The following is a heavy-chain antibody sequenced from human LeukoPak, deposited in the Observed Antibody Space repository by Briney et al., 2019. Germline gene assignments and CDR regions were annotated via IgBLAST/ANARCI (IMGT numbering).Heavy chain of an antibody. V-gene: IGHV3-30*18. CDR2: ISNDGSKK. J-gene: IGHJ4*02. CDR3: AKGPSGSLDH. CDR1: GFTFSSYA. D-gene: IGHD1-26*01. Sequence: GGSLRLSCAASGFTFSSYAMHWGRQAPGKGLEWVSVISNDGSKKYYADSVKGRFTISRDDSKNTLYLQMNSLRPEDTAVYYCAKGPSGSLDHWGQGTRVTVSS.